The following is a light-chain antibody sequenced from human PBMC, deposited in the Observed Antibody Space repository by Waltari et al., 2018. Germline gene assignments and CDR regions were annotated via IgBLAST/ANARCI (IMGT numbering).Light chain of an antibody. J-gene: IGKJ4*01. CDR3: QQRYTWPLA. CDR2: DAS. V-gene: IGKV3-11*01. Sequence: DIVLTQSPATLSLSPGQSAAPSCRASPTISTSLAWYQQKPGQPPMLVIYDASNRATDIPARFSGSGSETDFNLTISSLEAEDFAVYYCQQRYTWPLAFGGGTTVEIK. CDR1: PTISTS.